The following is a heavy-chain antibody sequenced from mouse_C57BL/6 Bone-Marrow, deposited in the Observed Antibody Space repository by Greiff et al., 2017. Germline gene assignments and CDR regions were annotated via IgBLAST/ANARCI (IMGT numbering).Heavy chain of an antibody. CDR2: ISDGGSYT. CDR3: ARDQDGSSDWYFDV. Sequence: EVQGVESGGGLVKPGGSLKLSCAASGFTFSSYAMSWVRQTPEKRLEWVATISDGGSYTYYPDNVKGRFTISRDNAKNTLYLQMSHLKSEDAAMYYCARDQDGSSDWYFDVWGTGTTVTVSS. CDR1: GFTFSSYA. D-gene: IGHD1-1*01. J-gene: IGHJ1*03. V-gene: IGHV5-4*01.